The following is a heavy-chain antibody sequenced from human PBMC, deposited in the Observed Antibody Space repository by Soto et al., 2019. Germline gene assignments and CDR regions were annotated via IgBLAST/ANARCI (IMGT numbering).Heavy chain of an antibody. J-gene: IGHJ3*02. CDR3: ARPSQWLDDDAFDI. D-gene: IGHD6-19*01. CDR2: MNPNSGNT. V-gene: IGHV1-8*01. Sequence: ASVKVSCKASGNTFTSYDINWVRQATGQGLEWMGWMNPNSGNTGYAQKFQGRVTMTRNTSISTAYLQWSSLKASDTAMYYCARPSQWLDDDAFDIWGQGTMVTVSS. CDR1: GNTFTSYD.